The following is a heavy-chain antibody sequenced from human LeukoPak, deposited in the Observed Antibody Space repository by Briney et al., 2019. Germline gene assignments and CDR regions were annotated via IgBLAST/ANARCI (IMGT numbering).Heavy chain of an antibody. Sequence: SQTLSLTCTISGDSVSSISVAWNWIRQSPSRGLEWLGRTYYRSKWYYEYAVSVKSRINISPDTSKNQFSLQLTSVTPEDTAVYYCSLARSEYHYGMDVWGQGTTVTVSS. CDR2: TYYRSKWYY. J-gene: IGHJ6*02. CDR1: GDSVSSISVA. V-gene: IGHV6-1*01. CDR3: SLARSEYHYGMDV.